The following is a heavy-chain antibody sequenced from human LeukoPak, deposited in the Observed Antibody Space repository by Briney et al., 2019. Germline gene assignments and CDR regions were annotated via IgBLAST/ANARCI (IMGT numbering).Heavy chain of an antibody. D-gene: IGHD1-26*01. J-gene: IGHJ4*02. CDR3: ASGSYKDFDC. Sequence: SETLSLTCTVSGYSLSSGYYWGWIRQPPGKGLEWIGSIYHSGSTYYNPSLKSRVTISVDTSKNQFSLKLSSVTAADTAVYYCASGSYKDFDCWGQGTLVTVSS. CDR2: IYHSGST. V-gene: IGHV4-38-2*02. CDR1: GYSLSSGYY.